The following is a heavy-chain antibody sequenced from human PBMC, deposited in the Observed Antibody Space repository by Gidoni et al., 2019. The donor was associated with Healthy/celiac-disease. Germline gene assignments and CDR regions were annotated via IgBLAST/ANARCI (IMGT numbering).Heavy chain of an antibody. CDR1: GGSISSYY. Sequence: QVQLQESGPGLVKPSETLSLTCTVHGGSISSYYWSWIRQPAGKGLEWIGRIYTSGSTNYNPSLKSRVTMSVDTSKNQFSLKLSSVTAADTAVYYCARVRGYDWPGYYYYGMDVWGQGTTVTVSS. V-gene: IGHV4-4*07. CDR3: ARVRGYDWPGYYYYGMDV. CDR2: IYTSGST. J-gene: IGHJ6*02. D-gene: IGHD5-12*01.